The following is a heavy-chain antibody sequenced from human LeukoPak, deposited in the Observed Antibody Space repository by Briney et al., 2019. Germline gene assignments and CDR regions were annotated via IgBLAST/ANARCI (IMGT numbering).Heavy chain of an antibody. V-gene: IGHV3-23*01. CDR3: AKDPYSGSPRGFDY. Sequence: PGGFLRLSCAASGFTFSSYAMSWVRQAPGEGLEWVSTISPSGGSTFYADSVKGRFTIFRDNSKNTLYLQMNNLRVDDTAVYYCAKDPYSGSPRGFDYWGQGTLVAASP. CDR2: ISPSGGST. D-gene: IGHD1-26*01. J-gene: IGHJ4*02. CDR1: GFTFSSYA.